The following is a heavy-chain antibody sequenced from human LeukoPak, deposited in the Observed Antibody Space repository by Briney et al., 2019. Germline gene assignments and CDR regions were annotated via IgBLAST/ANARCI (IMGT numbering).Heavy chain of an antibody. Sequence: GGSLRLSCAASGFTFDDYAMHWVRQAPGKGLEWVSGISWNSGSIGYADSVKGRFTISRDNAKNSLYLQMNSLRAEDTAVYYCAREGRSYDYVWGSYRSSFDYWGQGTLVTVSS. CDR2: ISWNSGSI. J-gene: IGHJ4*02. CDR1: GFTFDDYA. CDR3: AREGRSYDYVWGSYRSSFDY. D-gene: IGHD3-16*02. V-gene: IGHV3-9*01.